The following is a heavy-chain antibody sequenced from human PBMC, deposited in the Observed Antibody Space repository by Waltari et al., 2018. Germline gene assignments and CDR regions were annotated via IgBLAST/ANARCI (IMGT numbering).Heavy chain of an antibody. D-gene: IGHD2-2*01. CDR2: INPNSGGT. CDR1: GYTFTGYY. J-gene: IGHJ3*02. Sequence: QVQLVQSGAEVKKPGASVKVSCKASGYTFTGYYMHWVRQAPGQGLEWMGRINPNSGGTNYAEKFQGRVTMNRDTSISTAYMELSRLRSDDTAVYYCARESPAGSAFDIWGQGTMVTVSS. CDR3: ARESPAGSAFDI. V-gene: IGHV1-2*06.